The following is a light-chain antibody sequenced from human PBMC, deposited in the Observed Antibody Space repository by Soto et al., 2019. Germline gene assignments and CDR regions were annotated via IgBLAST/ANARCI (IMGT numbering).Light chain of an antibody. J-gene: IGLJ3*02. V-gene: IGLV2-23*01. CDR1: SSDVGSYNL. CDR2: EGS. Sequence: QSVLTQPASVSGSPGQSVTISCTGTSSDVGSYNLVSWYQQHPGKAPKLMIYEGSKRPSGVSNRFSGSKSVKTASLTISGLQAEHEADYYCCSYAGSSPWLFGGGTKLTVL. CDR3: CSYAGSSPWL.